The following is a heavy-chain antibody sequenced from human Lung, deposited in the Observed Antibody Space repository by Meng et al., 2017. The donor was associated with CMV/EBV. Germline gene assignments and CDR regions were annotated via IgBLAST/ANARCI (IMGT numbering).Heavy chain of an antibody. CDR3: ARMIMNNYDYHFAMDV. Sequence: SXTXSLXCTVYGGSLGDYFWTWIRQPPGKGLEWIGEIDHSGSTKYNPSLKSRATISVDASKNQLSLKLRSLTAADTAVYYCARMIMNNYDYHFAMDVWGQGXSVTVSS. CDR2: IDHSGST. V-gene: IGHV4-34*01. CDR1: GGSLGDYF. D-gene: IGHD3-16*01. J-gene: IGHJ6*02.